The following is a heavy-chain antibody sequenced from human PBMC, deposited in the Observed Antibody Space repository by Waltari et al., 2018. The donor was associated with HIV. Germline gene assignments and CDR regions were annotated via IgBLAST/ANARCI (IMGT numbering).Heavy chain of an antibody. CDR3: ATGFVPGY. CDR1: GFSFSTSW. D-gene: IGHD3-10*01. V-gene: IGHV3-7*01. CDR2: MKEDGSEK. J-gene: IGHJ4*02. Sequence: EVQLVESGGGLVQPGESLRLSCTASGFSFSTSWMSWVRQSPGKGREWVANMKEDGSEKRYADSVKGRFIISRDNAMNSLYLQMNNLRAEDTAVYYCATGFVPGYWGQGTLVTVSS.